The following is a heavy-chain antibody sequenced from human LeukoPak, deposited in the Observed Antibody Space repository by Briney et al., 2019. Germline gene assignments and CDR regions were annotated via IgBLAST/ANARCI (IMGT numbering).Heavy chain of an antibody. Sequence: SETLSLTCAVYGGSFSGYYWSWIRQPPGKGLEWIGEINHSGSTNYNPSLKSRVTISVDTSKNQFSLKLSSVTAADTAVYYCARMRFPNWFDPWGQGTLVTVSS. CDR3: ARMRFPNWFDP. CDR2: INHSGST. D-gene: IGHD3-3*01. J-gene: IGHJ5*02. CDR1: GGSFSGYY. V-gene: IGHV4-34*01.